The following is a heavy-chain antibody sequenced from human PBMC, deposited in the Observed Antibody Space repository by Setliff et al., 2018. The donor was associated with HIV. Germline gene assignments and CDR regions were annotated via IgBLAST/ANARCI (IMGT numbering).Heavy chain of an antibody. CDR2: MHTSGNT. Sequence: SETLSLTCTSSGDSISGYYWSWIRQPAGKGLEWIGRMHTSGNTNYNPSLKSRVTMSVDTSKNQFCLRLSSVTAADTAVYYCARDQKGYSYGYFDSWGQGTLVTVSS. D-gene: IGHD5-18*01. J-gene: IGHJ4*02. CDR3: ARDQKGYSYGYFDS. V-gene: IGHV4-4*07. CDR1: GDSISGYY.